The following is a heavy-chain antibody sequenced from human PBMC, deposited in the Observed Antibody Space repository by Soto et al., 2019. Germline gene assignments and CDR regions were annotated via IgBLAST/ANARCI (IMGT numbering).Heavy chain of an antibody. J-gene: IGHJ4*02. Sequence: VLLQESGPGLVKSSQTLSLTCTVSGDSMSTGGYYWNWIRQHPTRGLEWIGYIYHTGITDYNPSLQSRVTMSVDTSTNQFFLSLTSVTAADTAVYYCTRRGRAGSRFVTQGDYWGQGTLVSVSS. V-gene: IGHV4-31*03. CDR1: GDSMSTGGYY. CDR3: TRRGRAGSRFVTQGDY. D-gene: IGHD1-26*01. CDR2: IYHTGIT.